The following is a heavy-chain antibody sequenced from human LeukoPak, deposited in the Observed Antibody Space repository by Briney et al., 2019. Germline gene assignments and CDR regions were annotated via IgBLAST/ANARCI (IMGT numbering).Heavy chain of an antibody. Sequence: GASVKVSCKASGYNFNGFGITWVRQAPGQGLEWMGWISAYEPGDTNYAQSLQGRLTMTIEASTTTAYMELRSLRSDDTAVYYCARLARYHLLEASDTWGQGTMVTVSS. CDR1: GYNFNGFG. V-gene: IGHV1-18*01. D-gene: IGHD2-2*01. CDR3: ARLARYHLLEASDT. CDR2: ISAYEPGDT. J-gene: IGHJ3*02.